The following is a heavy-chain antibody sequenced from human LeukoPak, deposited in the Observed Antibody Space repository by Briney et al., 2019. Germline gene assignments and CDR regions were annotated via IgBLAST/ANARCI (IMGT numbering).Heavy chain of an antibody. CDR2: ISSSSSTI. CDR1: GFTFSSYE. V-gene: IGHV3-48*01. D-gene: IGHD6-13*01. J-gene: IGHJ3*02. CDR3: ARGIAAAVNDAFDI. Sequence: TGGSLRLSCAASGFTFSSYEMNWVRQAPGKGPEWVSYISSSSSTIYYADSVKGRFTISRDNAKNSLYLQMNSLRAEDTAVYYCARGIAAAVNDAFDIWGQGTMVTVSS.